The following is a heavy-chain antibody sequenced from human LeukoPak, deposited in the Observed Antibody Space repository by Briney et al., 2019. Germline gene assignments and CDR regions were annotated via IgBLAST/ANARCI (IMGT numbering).Heavy chain of an antibody. J-gene: IGHJ5*02. CDR1: GGSFSRYY. D-gene: IGHD5-12*01. V-gene: IGHV4-59*01. Sequence: PSETLSLTCSVSGGSFSRYYWSWIRQPPGKGLEWIGYIYYSGSTNYKSSLKSRVTISVDTSKNQFSLKLSSVTAADTAVYYCAREARSGYEGFWSDPWGQGTVVTVSS. CDR3: AREARSGYEGFWSDP. CDR2: IYYSGST.